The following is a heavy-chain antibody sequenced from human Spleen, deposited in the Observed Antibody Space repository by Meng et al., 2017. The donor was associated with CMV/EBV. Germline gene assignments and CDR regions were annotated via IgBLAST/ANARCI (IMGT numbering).Heavy chain of an antibody. D-gene: IGHD3-10*01. J-gene: IGHJ6*02. Sequence: GESLKISCAASGFTFTIYWMNWVRQAPGKGLEWVANIRQDGSERYYVDSVKGRFTISRDNAKNSVYLQMNSLRADDTAVYHCARVRFEGSGNNQQYHGMDVWGQGTTVTVSS. CDR1: GFTFTIYW. CDR2: IRQDGSER. V-gene: IGHV3-7*01. CDR3: ARVRFEGSGNNQQYHGMDV.